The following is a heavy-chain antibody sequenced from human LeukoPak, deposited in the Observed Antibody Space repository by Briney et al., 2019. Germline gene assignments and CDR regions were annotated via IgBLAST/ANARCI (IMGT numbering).Heavy chain of an antibody. CDR1: GFTVSSNY. CDR2: IKSKTDDGAT. J-gene: IGHJ4*02. Sequence: GGSLRLSCAASGFTVSSNYMSWVRQAPGKGLEWVGRIKSKTDDGATDYAAPVKGRFTISKDDSNNMLYVQMNNLKTEDTGVYYCTTESPQFDYWGQGTLVTVSS. CDR3: TTESPQFDY. V-gene: IGHV3-15*01.